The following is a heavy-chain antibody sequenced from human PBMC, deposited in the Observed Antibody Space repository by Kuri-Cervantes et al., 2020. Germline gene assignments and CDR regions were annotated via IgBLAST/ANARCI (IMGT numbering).Heavy chain of an antibody. D-gene: IGHD2-15*01. Sequence: LSLTCAASEFRFSSYWMSWVRPAPGKGLEWVANINQDGSEKYYVDSVKDRFIISRDNARNSLYLQMNSLRADDTAVYYCAKGGGGSYYSPLDCWGQGTLVTVSS. CDR2: INQDGSEK. J-gene: IGHJ4*02. CDR3: AKGGGGSYYSPLDC. V-gene: IGHV3-7*03. CDR1: EFRFSSYW.